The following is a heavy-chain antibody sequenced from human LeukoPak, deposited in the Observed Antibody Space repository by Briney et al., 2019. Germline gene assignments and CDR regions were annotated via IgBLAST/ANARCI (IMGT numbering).Heavy chain of an antibody. D-gene: IGHD6-13*01. CDR1: GGSISSYY. Sequence: PSETLSLTCNVSGGSISSYYWSWIRQPPGKGLEWIGYIYYSGSTNYNPSLKSRVTISVDTSKNQFSLKLSSVTAADTAVYYCARSQVAAAGTWFDPWGQGTLVTVSS. CDR3: ARSQVAAAGTWFDP. J-gene: IGHJ5*02. V-gene: IGHV4-59*01. CDR2: IYYSGST.